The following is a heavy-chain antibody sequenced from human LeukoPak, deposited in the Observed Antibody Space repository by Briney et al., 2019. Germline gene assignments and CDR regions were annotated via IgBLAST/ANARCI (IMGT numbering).Heavy chain of an antibody. Sequence: ASVKVSCKSSGFTFTDHYMHWVRQAPGQGLEWMGWINGKRGDTNYAQNFQDRVTMTRDTSTSTVYMELSRLTVDDTAVYYCASDHDWGVDYWGQGTLVTVSS. J-gene: IGHJ4*02. CDR2: INGKRGDT. V-gene: IGHV1-2*02. CDR1: GFTFTDHY. CDR3: ASDHDWGVDY. D-gene: IGHD7-27*01.